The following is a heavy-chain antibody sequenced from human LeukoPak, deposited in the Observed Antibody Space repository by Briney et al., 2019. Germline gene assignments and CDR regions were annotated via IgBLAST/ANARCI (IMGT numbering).Heavy chain of an antibody. Sequence: SETLSLTCAVYGGSFSGYYWSWIRQPPGKGLEWIGEINHSGSTNYNPSLKSRVTISVDTSKNQFSLKLSSVTAADTAVYYCARRLRRDGYSRFDYWGQGTLVTVSS. D-gene: IGHD5-24*01. V-gene: IGHV4-34*01. CDR2: INHSGST. J-gene: IGHJ4*02. CDR1: GGSFSGYY. CDR3: ARRLRRDGYSRFDY.